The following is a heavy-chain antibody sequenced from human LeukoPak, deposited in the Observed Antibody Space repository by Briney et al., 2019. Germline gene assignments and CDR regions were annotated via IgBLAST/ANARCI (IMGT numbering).Heavy chain of an antibody. V-gene: IGHV1-8*01. Sequence: ASVKVSCKASGYTFTSYDINWVRQATGQGLEWMGWMNPNSGNTGYAQKFQGRVTMTRNTSISTAYMELGSLRSEDTAVYYCARGAVVVAATPFDPWGQGTLVTVSS. CDR2: MNPNSGNT. J-gene: IGHJ5*02. D-gene: IGHD2-15*01. CDR3: ARGAVVVAATPFDP. CDR1: GYTFTSYD.